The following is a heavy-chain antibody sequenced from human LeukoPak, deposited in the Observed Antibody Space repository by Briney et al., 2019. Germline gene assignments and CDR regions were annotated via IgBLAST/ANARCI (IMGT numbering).Heavy chain of an antibody. CDR1: GFTCGDYT. CDR2: IRNKDYGGTT. CDR3: TTHRLDFWSGYYSGAFDI. D-gene: IGHD3-3*01. J-gene: IGHJ3*02. Sequence: GGSLRLSCTASGFTCGDYTMTWVRQAPGKGLEWVGFIRNKDYGGTTEYAASVKGRFIISRDDSKSIAYLQMNSLKTEDTAVYYCTTHRLDFWSGYYSGAFDIWGQGTMVTVSS. V-gene: IGHV3-49*04.